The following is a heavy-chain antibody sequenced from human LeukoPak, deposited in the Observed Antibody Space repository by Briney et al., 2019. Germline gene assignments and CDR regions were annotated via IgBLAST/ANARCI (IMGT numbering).Heavy chain of an antibody. CDR3: ARTHYYDSSGYLTAFDI. J-gene: IGHJ3*02. CDR2: IYYSGST. D-gene: IGHD3-22*01. CDR1: GGSISSGGYY. Sequence: PSQTLSLTCTVSGGSISSGGYYWSWIRQHPGKGLEWIGYIYYSGSTYYNPFLKSRVSISVDTSKNQFALELSSVTAADTAVYYCARTHYYDSSGYLTAFDIWGPGTMVTVSS. V-gene: IGHV4-31*03.